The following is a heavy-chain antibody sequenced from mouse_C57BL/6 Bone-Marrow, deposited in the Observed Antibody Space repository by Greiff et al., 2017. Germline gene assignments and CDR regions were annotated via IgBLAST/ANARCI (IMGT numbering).Heavy chain of an antibody. J-gene: IGHJ2*01. CDR3: TSTGTTRVYFDY. CDR2: IDPSDSYT. Sequence: VQLQQPGAELVMPGASVKLSCKASGYTFTSYWLHWVKQRPGQGLEWIGEIDPSDSYTNYNQKFKGKAILTADKSSSTAYMELRSLTSEDSAVYYCTSTGTTRVYFDYWCQGTTLTVSS. CDR1: GYTFTSYW. V-gene: IGHV1-69*01. D-gene: IGHD4-1*02.